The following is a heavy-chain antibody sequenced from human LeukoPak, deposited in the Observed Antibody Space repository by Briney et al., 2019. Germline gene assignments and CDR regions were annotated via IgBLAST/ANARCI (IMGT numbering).Heavy chain of an antibody. Sequence: GGSLRLSCAASGFTFSSYGMHWVRQAPGKGLEWVSGISGSGGSTNYADSVKGRFTISRDNSKNTLYLQMNSLRAEDTAVYYCAKVDGYCSGGSCYGGYWGQGTLVTVSS. CDR2: ISGSGGST. CDR1: GFTFSSYG. V-gene: IGHV3-23*01. D-gene: IGHD2-15*01. J-gene: IGHJ4*02. CDR3: AKVDGYCSGGSCYGGY.